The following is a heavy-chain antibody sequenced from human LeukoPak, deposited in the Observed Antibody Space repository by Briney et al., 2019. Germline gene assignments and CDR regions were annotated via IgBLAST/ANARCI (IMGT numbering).Heavy chain of an antibody. J-gene: IGHJ4*02. CDR2: IYHCGRT. CDR3: ASFLYYDFWSGYYRFDY. CDR1: GYSLSRGYY. V-gene: IGHV4-38-2*01. D-gene: IGHD3-3*01. Sequence: SETLSLTCAVSGYSLSRGYYWGWLRQPPGKGLEWIGSIYHCGRTHYNPSLKRRVTISVDTSNNQFSLKLSSVTAADTAVYYCASFLYYDFWSGYYRFDYWGQGTLVTVSS.